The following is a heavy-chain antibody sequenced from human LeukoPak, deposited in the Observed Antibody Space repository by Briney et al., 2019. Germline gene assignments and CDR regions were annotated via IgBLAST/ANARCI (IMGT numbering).Heavy chain of an antibody. CDR2: IYTSGST. D-gene: IGHD6-19*01. CDR1: GGPISSYY. Sequence: SETLSLTCTVSGGPISSYYWSWIRQPAGKGLEWIGRIYTSGSTNYSPSLKSRITISIDTCKDQFYLQLNYVTGAAPAVYYCARELSHSGWYQEGYWCQGTLVTVSS. J-gene: IGHJ4*02. CDR3: ARELSHSGWYQEGY. V-gene: IGHV4-4*07.